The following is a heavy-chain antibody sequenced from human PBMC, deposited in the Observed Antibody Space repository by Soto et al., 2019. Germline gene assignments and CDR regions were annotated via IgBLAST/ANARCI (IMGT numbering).Heavy chain of an antibody. D-gene: IGHD1-26*01. J-gene: IGHJ4*02. Sequence: GGSLRLSCAASGFTFSSYAMHWVRQAPGKGLEWVAVISYDGSDKYYADSVKGRFTISRDNAKNSLYLQMNSLRAEDTVVYFCARGALSHAFVDYCGQGALVTVSS. V-gene: IGHV3-30-3*01. CDR1: GFTFSSYA. CDR2: ISYDGSDK. CDR3: ARGALSHAFVDY.